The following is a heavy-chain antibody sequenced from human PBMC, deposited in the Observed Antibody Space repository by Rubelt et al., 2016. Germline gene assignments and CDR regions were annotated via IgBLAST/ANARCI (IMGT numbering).Heavy chain of an antibody. CDR1: GYTFTRHG. D-gene: IGHD4-11*01. Sequence: QVQLAQSGAEVKKPGASVKVSCRASGYTFTRHGISWVRQAPGQGIAWMGWVRAYKGNTNDAQKRKGVVTMTPDPSTGTAYMELRSLRADDPAVYYCARGARRYSMDPRNAFDIWGQGTMVTVSS. CDR3: ARGARRYSMDPRNAFDI. J-gene: IGHJ3*02. V-gene: IGHV1-18*01. CDR2: VRAYKGNT.